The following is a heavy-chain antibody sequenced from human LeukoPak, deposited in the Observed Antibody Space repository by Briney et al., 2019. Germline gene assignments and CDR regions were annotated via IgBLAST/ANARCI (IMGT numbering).Heavy chain of an antibody. CDR2: IIPIFGIA. J-gene: IGHJ6*02. CDR3: ARDETNHYYYGMDV. D-gene: IGHD1-14*01. V-gene: IGHV1-69*04. Sequence: ASVKVSCKASVGTFSSYAISWVRQAPGQGLEWMGRIIPIFGIANYAQKFQGRVTITADKSTSTAYMELSSLRSEDTAVYYCARDETNHYYYGMDVWGQGTTVTVSS. CDR1: VGTFSSYA.